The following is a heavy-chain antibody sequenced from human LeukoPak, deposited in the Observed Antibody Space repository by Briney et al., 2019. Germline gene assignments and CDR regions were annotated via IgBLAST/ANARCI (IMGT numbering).Heavy chain of an antibody. CDR2: ISYDGSNK. CDR3: ASLGVSGSYALYGFDY. J-gene: IGHJ4*02. V-gene: IGHV3-30*04. CDR1: GFTFSSYA. Sequence: GGSLRLSCAASGFTFSSYAMHWVRQAPGKGLEWVAVISYDGSNKYYADSVKGRFTISRDNAKNSLYLQMNSLRAEDTAVYYCASLGVSGSYALYGFDYWGQGTLVTVSS. D-gene: IGHD1-26*01.